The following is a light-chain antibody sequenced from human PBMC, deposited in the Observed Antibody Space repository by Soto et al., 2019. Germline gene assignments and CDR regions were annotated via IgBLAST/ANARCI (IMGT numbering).Light chain of an antibody. J-gene: IGKJ3*01. V-gene: IGKV3-15*01. CDR3: QQYDIWPFA. CDR1: QSVGTK. CDR2: GAS. Sequence: MTTQSPGTLSVSPGERVTLSCRASQSVGTKVAWYLQRPGQAPRLLIYGASSRATGVPARFSGSGSGTEFALTISSLQSEDFAVYYCQQYDIWPFAFGPGTKLDV.